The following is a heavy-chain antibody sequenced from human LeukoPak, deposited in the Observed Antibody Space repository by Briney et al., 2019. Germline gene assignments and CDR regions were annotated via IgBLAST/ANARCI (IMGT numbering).Heavy chain of an antibody. Sequence: SETLSLTCTVSGDPMTPYYWSWIRQPPGKGLEWIGYMSYSGDTRYNPSLKSRVTISVDASNNQFSLRLTSMTAADTATYYCARDGRGGLFYYFDSWDPGTLVTVSS. V-gene: IGHV4-59*01. CDR2: MSYSGDT. J-gene: IGHJ4*02. D-gene: IGHD3-16*01. CDR1: GDPMTPYY. CDR3: ARDGRGGLFYYFDS.